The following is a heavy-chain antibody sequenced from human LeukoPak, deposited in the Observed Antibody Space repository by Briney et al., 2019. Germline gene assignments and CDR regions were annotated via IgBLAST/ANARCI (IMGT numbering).Heavy chain of an antibody. CDR2: ISSGSSAI. V-gene: IGHV3-21*01. Sequence: PGGSLRLSCAASGFTVSSNYMSWVRQAPGKGLEWVSIISSGSSAIFSADALKGRFTISGDDAKNLLYLDMNSLRAEDTAVYYCARGHTAVTRHFDFWGQGTLVTVSS. D-gene: IGHD4-17*01. CDR1: GFTVSSNY. J-gene: IGHJ4*02. CDR3: ARGHTAVTRHFDF.